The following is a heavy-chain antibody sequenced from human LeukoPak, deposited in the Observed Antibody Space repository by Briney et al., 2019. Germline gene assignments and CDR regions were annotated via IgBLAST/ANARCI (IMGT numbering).Heavy chain of an antibody. J-gene: IGHJ4*02. D-gene: IGHD3-22*01. CDR2: INPSGGST. Sequence: ASVKVSCKASGYTFTSYYMHWVRQAPGQGLEWMGIINPSGGSTSYAQKFQGRVTMTRDTSTSTVYMELSSLRSEDTAVYYCARGAHYYYDSSGTFDYWGQGTLVTVSS. CDR3: ARGAHYYYDSSGTFDY. V-gene: IGHV1-46*01. CDR1: GYTFTSYY.